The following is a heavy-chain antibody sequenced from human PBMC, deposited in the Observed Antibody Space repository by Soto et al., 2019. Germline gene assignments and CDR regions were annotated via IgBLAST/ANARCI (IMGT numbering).Heavy chain of an antibody. Sequence: KVSCKASGYTFPSYGTSWVRQAPGQGLEWMGWISAYNGNTNYAQKLQGRVTMTTDTSTSTAYMELRSLRSGDTAVYYCARDWAIAGRFDYWGQGHLVPASS. D-gene: IGHD2-15*01. CDR1: GYTFPSYG. J-gene: IGHJ4*02. V-gene: IGHV1-18*01. CDR2: ISAYNGNT. CDR3: ARDWAIAGRFDY.